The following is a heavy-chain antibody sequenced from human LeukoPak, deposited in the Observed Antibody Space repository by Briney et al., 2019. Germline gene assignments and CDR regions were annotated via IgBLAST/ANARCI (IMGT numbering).Heavy chain of an antibody. D-gene: IGHD4-17*01. Sequence: QPGGSLRLSCAASGFTFSSYEMNWVRQAPGKGLEWLSYISGTGYTIFYADSVKGRFTISRDNAKNSLYLEMNSLRAEDTALYYCARQMTTVTSFDYWGQGTPVTVFS. CDR3: ARQMTTVTSFDY. CDR2: ISGTGYTI. J-gene: IGHJ4*02. V-gene: IGHV3-48*03. CDR1: GFTFSSYE.